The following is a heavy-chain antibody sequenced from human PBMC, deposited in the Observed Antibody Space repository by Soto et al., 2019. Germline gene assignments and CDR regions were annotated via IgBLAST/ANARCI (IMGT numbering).Heavy chain of an antibody. CDR1: GFTFSSCA. D-gene: IGHD3-3*01. CDR2: ISYDGSNK. J-gene: IGHJ4*02. Sequence: QVQLVESGGGVVQPGRSLRLSCAASGFTFSSCAMHWVRQAPGKGLEWVALISYDGSNKYYADSVKGRFTISRDNSKNTXXMKMKSLRAEDTAVYYCARDKRDLRFLEWSYYFDYWGQGTLVTVSS. V-gene: IGHV3-30-3*01. CDR3: ARDKRDLRFLEWSYYFDY.